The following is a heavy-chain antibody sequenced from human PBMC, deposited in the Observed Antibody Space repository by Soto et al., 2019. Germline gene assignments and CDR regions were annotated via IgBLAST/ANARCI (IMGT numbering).Heavy chain of an antibody. D-gene: IGHD1-26*01. V-gene: IGHV3-33*01. CDR3: ARDLHRYPGGD. J-gene: IGHJ4*02. CDR2: IWYDGNDK. Sequence: QPGGSLRLSCAASGFTFSSYGMHWVRQAPGKGLEWVALIWYDGNDKYYADSVKGRFTIPRDNSKNTLSLQMNSLRVEDTAVYYCARDLHRYPGGDWGPGTLVTVSS. CDR1: GFTFSSYG.